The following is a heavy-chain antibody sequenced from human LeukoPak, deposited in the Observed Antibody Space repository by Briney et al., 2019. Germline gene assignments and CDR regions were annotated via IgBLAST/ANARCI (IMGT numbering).Heavy chain of an antibody. Sequence: SETLSLTCTVSGGSISSYYWSWIRQPAGKGLEWIGRIYTSGSTNYNPSLKSRVTISLDTSKNQFSLRLSSVTAADTAVYYCALGGRQQLGYHWGQGTLVTVSS. V-gene: IGHV4-4*07. CDR1: GGSISSYY. J-gene: IGHJ5*02. D-gene: IGHD6-13*01. CDR2: IYTSGST. CDR3: ALGGRQQLGYH.